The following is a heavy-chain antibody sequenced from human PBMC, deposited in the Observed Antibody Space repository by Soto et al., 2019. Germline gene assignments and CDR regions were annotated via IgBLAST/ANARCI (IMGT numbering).Heavy chain of an antibody. V-gene: IGHV1-69*02. D-gene: IGHD5-12*01. Sequence: QVQLVQSGAEVKKPGSSVKVSCKASGGTFSSYTISWVRQAPGPGLEWMGRIIPILGIANYAQKFQGRVTITADKSTSTAYMELSSLRSEDTAVYYCARGRVYSGYDLNDYWGQGTLVTVSS. J-gene: IGHJ4*02. CDR3: ARGRVYSGYDLNDY. CDR2: IIPILGIA. CDR1: GGTFSSYT.